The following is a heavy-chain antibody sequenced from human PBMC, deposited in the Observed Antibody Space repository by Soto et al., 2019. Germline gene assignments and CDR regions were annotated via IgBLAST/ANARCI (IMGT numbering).Heavy chain of an antibody. V-gene: IGHV3-23*01. CDR1: GFTFSSYA. CDR2: ISGSGGST. D-gene: IGHD3-22*01. CDR3: ANVYDSSGYGPFDY. Sequence: GGSLRLSCAAYGFTFSSYAMSWVRQAPGKGLEWVSAISGSGGSTYYADSVKGRFTISRDNSKNTLYLQMNSLRAEDTAVYYCANVYDSSGYGPFDYWGQGTLVTVSS. J-gene: IGHJ4*02.